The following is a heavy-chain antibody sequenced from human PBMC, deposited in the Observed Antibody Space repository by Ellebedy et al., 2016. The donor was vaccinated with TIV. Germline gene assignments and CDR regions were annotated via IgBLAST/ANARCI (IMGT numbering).Heavy chain of an antibody. CDR1: GFTFDDYA. CDR3: ARDSTVYYYGMDV. D-gene: IGHD2/OR15-2a*01. J-gene: IGHJ6*02. Sequence: GESLKISXAASGFTFDDYAMHWVRQAPGKGLEWVSGISGSGGSTYYADSVKGRFTVSRDNSKNTLYLQMNSLRAEDTAVYYCARDSTVYYYGMDVWGQGTTVTVSS. CDR2: ISGSGGST. V-gene: IGHV3-23*01.